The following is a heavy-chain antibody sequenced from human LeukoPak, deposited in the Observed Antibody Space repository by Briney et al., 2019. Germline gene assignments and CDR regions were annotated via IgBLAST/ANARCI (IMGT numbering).Heavy chain of an antibody. CDR1: GYTFTSYD. CDR2: INPSGGST. CDR3: ARGSLLYDFWSGSTYADY. J-gene: IGHJ4*02. D-gene: IGHD3-3*01. V-gene: IGHV1-46*01. Sequence: ASVKVSCKASGYTFTSYDINWVRQAPGQGLEWMGIINPSGGSTSYAQKTQGRVTMTRDMSTSTVYMELSSLRSEDTAVYYCARGSLLYDFWSGSTYADYWGQGTLVTVSS.